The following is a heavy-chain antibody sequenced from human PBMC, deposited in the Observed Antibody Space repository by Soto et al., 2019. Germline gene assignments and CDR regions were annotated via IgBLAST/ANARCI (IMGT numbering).Heavy chain of an antibody. CDR2: INHSGST. J-gene: IGHJ6*02. CDR3: ARGRVGVTTHHYYYYYGMDV. CDR1: GGSFSGYY. Sequence: SETLSLTXAVYGGSFSGYYWSWIRQPPGKGLEWIGEINHSGSTNYNPSLKSRVTISVDTSKNQFSLKLSSVTAADTAVYYCARGRVGVTTHHYYYYYGMDVWGQGTTVTVSS. D-gene: IGHD4-17*01. V-gene: IGHV4-34*01.